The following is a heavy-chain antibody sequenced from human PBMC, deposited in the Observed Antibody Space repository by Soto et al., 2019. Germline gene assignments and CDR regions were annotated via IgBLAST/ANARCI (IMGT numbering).Heavy chain of an antibody. J-gene: IGHJ6*02. CDR3: ARGGAEMATIRDYYYYGMDV. V-gene: IGHV1-69*13. Sequence: SVKVSCKASGGTFSSYAISWVRQAPGQGLEWMGGIIPIFGTANYAQKFQGRVTITADESTSTAYMELSSLRSEDKAVYYCARGGAEMATIRDYYYYGMDVWGQGTTVTVSS. CDR1: GGTFSSYA. CDR2: IIPIFGTA. D-gene: IGHD5-12*01.